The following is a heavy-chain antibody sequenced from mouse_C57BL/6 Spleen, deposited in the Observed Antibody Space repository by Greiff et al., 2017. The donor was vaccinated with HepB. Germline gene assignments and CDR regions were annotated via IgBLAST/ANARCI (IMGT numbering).Heavy chain of an antibody. CDR1: GFTFSSYA. CDR3: SRERGCFITTVSDWYFDV. D-gene: IGHD1-1*01. V-gene: IGHV5-4*01. Sequence: EVKLMESGGGLVKPGGSLKLSCAASGFTFSSYAMSWVRQTPEKRLEWVATISDGGSYTYYPDNVKGRFTISRDNAKNNLYLQMSHLKSEGTAMYYCSRERGCFITTVSDWYFDVWGTGTTVTVSS. J-gene: IGHJ1*03. CDR2: ISDGGSYT.